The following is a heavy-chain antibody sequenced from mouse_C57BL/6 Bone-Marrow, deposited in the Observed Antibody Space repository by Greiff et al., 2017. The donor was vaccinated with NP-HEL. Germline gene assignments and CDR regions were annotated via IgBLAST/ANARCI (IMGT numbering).Heavy chain of an antibody. V-gene: IGHV5-16*01. D-gene: IGHD2-3*01. Sequence: EVMLVESEGGLVQPGSSMKLSCTASGFTFSDYYMAWVRQVPEKGLEWVANINYDGSSTYYLDSLKSRFIISRDNAKNILYLQMSSLKSEDTATYYCARDPLDGYFDYWGQGTTLTVSS. CDR2: INYDGSST. CDR1: GFTFSDYY. J-gene: IGHJ2*01. CDR3: ARDPLDGYFDY.